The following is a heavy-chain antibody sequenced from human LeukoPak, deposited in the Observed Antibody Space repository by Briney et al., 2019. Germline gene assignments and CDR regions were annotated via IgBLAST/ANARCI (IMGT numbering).Heavy chain of an antibody. Sequence: GRSLRLSCAASGFTLSSYGMHWVRQAPGKGLEWVAVIWYDGSNKYYADSVKGRFTISRDNSKNTLYLQMNSLRAEDTAVYYCAKLTENDAFDIWGQGTMVTVSS. CDR1: GFTLSSYG. CDR3: AKLTENDAFDI. J-gene: IGHJ3*02. V-gene: IGHV3-33*06. CDR2: IWYDGSNK. D-gene: IGHD3-9*01.